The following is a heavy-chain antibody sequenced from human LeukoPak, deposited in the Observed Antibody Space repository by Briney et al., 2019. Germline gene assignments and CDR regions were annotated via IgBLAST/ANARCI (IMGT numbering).Heavy chain of an antibody. CDR2: INPSGGST. CDR1: GYTFTSYY. V-gene: IGHV1-46*01. CDR3: ARRPVLEWLSRPVDY. D-gene: IGHD3-3*01. J-gene: IGHJ4*02. Sequence: ASVKVSCKASGYTFTSYYMHWVRQAPGQGLEWMGIINPSGGSTSYAQKFQGRVTMTTDTSTSTAYMELRSLRSDDTAVYCCARRPVLEWLSRPVDYWGQGTLVTVSS.